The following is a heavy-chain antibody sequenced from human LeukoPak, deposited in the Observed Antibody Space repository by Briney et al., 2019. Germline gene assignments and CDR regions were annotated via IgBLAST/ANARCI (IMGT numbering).Heavy chain of an antibody. D-gene: IGHD3-3*01. CDR1: GFTFSNAW. Sequence: GGSLRLSCAASGFTFSNAWMSWVRQAPGKGLEWVGRIKSKTDGGTTDYAAPVKGRFTISRDDSKNTLYLQMNSLKTEDTAVYYCAPRFLEWSGFDPWGQGTLVTVSS. CDR2: IKSKTDGGTT. J-gene: IGHJ5*02. CDR3: APRFLEWSGFDP. V-gene: IGHV3-15*01.